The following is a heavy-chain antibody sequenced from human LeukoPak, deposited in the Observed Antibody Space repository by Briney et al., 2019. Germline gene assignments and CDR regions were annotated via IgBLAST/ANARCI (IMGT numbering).Heavy chain of an antibody. V-gene: IGHV3-64*01. D-gene: IGHD1-20*01. CDR2: ISSNGGST. CDR1: GFTFSRYT. CDR3: ARDFGLTGKVDY. Sequence: GGSLRLSCAASGFTFSRYTMHWVRQAPGKGLESVSAISSNGGSTYYANSVKGRFTISRDNSKNTLYLQMGSLRAEDLAVYYCARDFGLTGKVDYWGQGTLVTVSS. J-gene: IGHJ4*02.